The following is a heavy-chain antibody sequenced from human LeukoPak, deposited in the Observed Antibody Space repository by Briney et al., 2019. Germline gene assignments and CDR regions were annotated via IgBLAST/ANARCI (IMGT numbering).Heavy chain of an antibody. V-gene: IGHV4-34*01. J-gene: IGHJ4*02. CDR2: INHSGST. CDR3: ARGLSGTGFDY. D-gene: IGHD6-19*01. Sequence: SETLSLTCAVYGGYFSGYYWSWIRQPPGKGLEWIGEINHSGSTNYNPSLKSRVTISVDTSKNQFSLKLSSVTAADTAVYYCARGLSGTGFDYWGQGTLVTVSS. CDR1: GGYFSGYY.